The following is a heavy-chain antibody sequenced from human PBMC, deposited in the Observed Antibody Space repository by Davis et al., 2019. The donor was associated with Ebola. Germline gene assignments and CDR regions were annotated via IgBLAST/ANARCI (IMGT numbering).Heavy chain of an antibody. D-gene: IGHD4-11*01. Sequence: AASVKVSCKASGGTFSSYAISWVRQAPGQGLEWMGGIIPIFGTANYAQKFQGRVTITADKSTSTAYMELSSLRSEDTAVYYCARGGLQYYYYGMDVWGQGTTVTVSS. CDR1: GGTFSSYA. V-gene: IGHV1-69*06. CDR2: IIPIFGTA. CDR3: ARGGLQYYYYGMDV. J-gene: IGHJ6*02.